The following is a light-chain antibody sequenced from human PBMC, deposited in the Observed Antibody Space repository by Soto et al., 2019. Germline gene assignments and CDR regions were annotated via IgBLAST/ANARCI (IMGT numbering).Light chain of an antibody. Sequence: QSVLTQPASVSGSPGQSITISCTGTSSDVGGYNYVYWYQQHPGKAPQLMIYDVSNRPSGVSNRFSGAKSGNTASLTISGLEAEDEADYYCSSYTSSSTRVFGGGTKLTVL. CDR2: DVS. CDR3: SSYTSSSTRV. CDR1: SSDVGGYNY. J-gene: IGLJ2*01. V-gene: IGLV2-14*01.